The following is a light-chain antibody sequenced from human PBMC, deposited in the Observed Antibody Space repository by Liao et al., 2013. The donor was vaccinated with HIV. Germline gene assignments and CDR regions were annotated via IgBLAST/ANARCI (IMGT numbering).Light chain of an antibody. V-gene: IGLV3-21*01. CDR1: NIESKS. Sequence: SYELTQPPAVSAAPGKTARITCGGSNIESKSVQWYQQKPGQTPVLVIYYDSDRPSGIPERLSGSNSGNTATLTISRVEAGDEGDYYCQAWDSSTVVFGGGTKLTVL. CDR3: QAWDSSTVV. J-gene: IGLJ2*01. CDR2: YDS.